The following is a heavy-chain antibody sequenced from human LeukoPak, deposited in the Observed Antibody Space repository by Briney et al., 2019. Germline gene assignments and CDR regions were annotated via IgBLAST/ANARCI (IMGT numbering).Heavy chain of an antibody. D-gene: IGHD3-10*01. CDR2: ISSNGNTT. V-gene: IGHV3-64*01. CDR1: GFSFSHNA. Sequence: GGSLKLSCAASGFSFSHNAMHWVRQAPGKGLEYVSAISSNGNTTYYANSVKGRFTISRDNSKNALYLQMGSLRTEDMAVYHCVSGSIDVWGKGTTVTVSS. CDR3: VSGSIDV. J-gene: IGHJ6*04.